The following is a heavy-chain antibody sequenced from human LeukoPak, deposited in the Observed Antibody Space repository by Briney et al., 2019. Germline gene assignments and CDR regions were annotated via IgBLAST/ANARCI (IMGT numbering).Heavy chain of an antibody. V-gene: IGHV3-33*08. J-gene: IGHJ5*02. CDR3: ARGIAARPRGVNWFDP. Sequence: GGSLRLSCTASGFAFAEHGMSWVRQAPGKGLEWVAVIWYDGSNKYYADSVKGRFTISRDNSKNTLYLQMNSLRAEDTAVYYCARGIAARPRGVNWFDPWGQGTLVTVSS. CDR1: GFAFAEHG. D-gene: IGHD6-6*01. CDR2: IWYDGSNK.